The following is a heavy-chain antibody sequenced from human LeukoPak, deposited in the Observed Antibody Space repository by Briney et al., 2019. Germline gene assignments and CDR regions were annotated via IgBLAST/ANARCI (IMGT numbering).Heavy chain of an antibody. CDR2: MYYSGST. Sequence: PSETLSLTCTVSGGSITGSSYYWGWIRQPPGKGLEWIGSMYYSGSTYYNPSLKSRLTISVDTSKNQFSLKLPSVTAADTAVYYCARQYYDNTGYYYFDYWGQGTLVTVSS. CDR3: ARQYYDNTGYYYFDY. V-gene: IGHV4-39*01. J-gene: IGHJ4*02. CDR1: GGSITGSSYY. D-gene: IGHD3-22*01.